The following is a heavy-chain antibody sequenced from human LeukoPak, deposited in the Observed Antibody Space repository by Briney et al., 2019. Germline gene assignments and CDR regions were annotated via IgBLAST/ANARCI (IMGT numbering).Heavy chain of an antibody. V-gene: IGHV3-23*01. CDR3: AKDTQAPTATPVNAFDI. D-gene: IGHD5-18*01. CDR2: ISGSGGST. Sequence: GGSLRLSCAASGFTFSSHAMSWVRQAPGKGLEWVSGISGSGGSTYYADSVKGRFTISRDNSKNTLYLQMNSLRAEDTAVYYCAKDTQAPTATPVNAFDIGGQGTMVTVSS. J-gene: IGHJ3*02. CDR1: GFTFSSHA.